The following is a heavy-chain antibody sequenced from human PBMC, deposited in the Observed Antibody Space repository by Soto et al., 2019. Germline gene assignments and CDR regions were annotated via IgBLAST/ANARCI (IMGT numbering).Heavy chain of an antibody. CDR2: IIPTFGTV. CDR3: AREAGDYGHPYFDY. Sequence: QLVQSGPEVKKPGSSVKVSCKSVGDTFSSYAVSWVRQAPGQGLEWMGGIIPTFGTVDYAPKFQGRATITANESTRLSYMELSSLKSEDTAVYYCAREAGDYGHPYFDYWGQGTLISVSS. V-gene: IGHV1-69*01. D-gene: IGHD3-10*01. CDR1: GDTFSSYA. J-gene: IGHJ4*02.